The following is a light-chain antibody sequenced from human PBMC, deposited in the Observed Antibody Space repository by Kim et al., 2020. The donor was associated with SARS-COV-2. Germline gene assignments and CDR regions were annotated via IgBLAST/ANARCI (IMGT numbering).Light chain of an antibody. CDR1: QSVSSN. CDR2: GAS. J-gene: IGKJ2*01. V-gene: IGKV3-15*01. Sequence: EIVMTQSPATLSVSPGERATLSCRASQSVSSNLAWYQQKPGQAPRLLIYGASTRATGIPARFSGSGSGTEFTLTISSLQSEDFAVYYCQQYNNWPPPPNTFGQGTKLEI. CDR3: QQYNNWPPPPNT.